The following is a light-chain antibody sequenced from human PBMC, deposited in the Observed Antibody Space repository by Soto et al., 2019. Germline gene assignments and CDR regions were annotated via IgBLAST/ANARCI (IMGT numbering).Light chain of an antibody. CDR3: SSYTSSSTVI. Sequence: QSALTQSASVSESPGQSITISCTGTSSDIGGYNYVSWYQQHPGKAPKLMIYDVSNRPSGISNRFSGSRSGNTASLTISGLQAEDEADYYCSSYTSSSTVIFGGGTKLTVL. V-gene: IGLV2-14*01. CDR1: SSDIGGYNY. J-gene: IGLJ2*01. CDR2: DVS.